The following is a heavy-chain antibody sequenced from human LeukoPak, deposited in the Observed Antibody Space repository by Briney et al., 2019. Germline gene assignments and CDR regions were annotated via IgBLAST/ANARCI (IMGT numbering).Heavy chain of an antibody. V-gene: IGHV1-8*01. J-gene: IGHJ3*02. Sequence: GASVKVSCKASGYTFTSYDINWVRQATGQGPEWMGWMNPNSGNTGYAQKFQGRVTMTRNTSISTAYMELSSLRSEDTAVYYCARARGLTGAFDIWGQGTMVTVSS. CDR2: MNPNSGNT. CDR3: ARARGLTGAFDI. D-gene: IGHD3-16*01. CDR1: GYTFTSYD.